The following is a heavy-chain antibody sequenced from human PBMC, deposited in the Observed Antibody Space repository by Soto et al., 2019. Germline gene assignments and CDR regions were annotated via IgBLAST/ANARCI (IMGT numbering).Heavy chain of an antibody. CDR1: GGSISRNY. D-gene: IGHD6-13*01. Sequence: QVQLQESGPGLVKASETLSLTCTVSGGSISRNYWTWIRQPPGKGLEWIGYVYNSGSTNYNPSLKRRVTISEDTSKSQSALKVNSMTAADTAVYYCARYRREAVAGYTLDNWGQGILVTVSS. J-gene: IGHJ4*02. CDR2: VYNSGST. V-gene: IGHV4-59*01. CDR3: ARYRREAVAGYTLDN.